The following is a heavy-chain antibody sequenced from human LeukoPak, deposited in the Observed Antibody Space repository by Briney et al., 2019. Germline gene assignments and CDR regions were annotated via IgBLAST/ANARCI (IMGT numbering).Heavy chain of an antibody. V-gene: IGHV3-23*01. CDR1: ALTFRPYA. Sequence: HPGGSLPLSLAASALTFRPYAMIWGRQAPGEGLEWVSTLSGSGGSTYYADSAKGRFTISRANSNNTLYLAMNDLKTAPPAAYYCAKGAGSRGDTYVANWGQGTLVTVSS. D-gene: IGHD5-18*01. J-gene: IGHJ4*02. CDR2: LSGSGGST. CDR3: AKGAGSRGDTYVAN.